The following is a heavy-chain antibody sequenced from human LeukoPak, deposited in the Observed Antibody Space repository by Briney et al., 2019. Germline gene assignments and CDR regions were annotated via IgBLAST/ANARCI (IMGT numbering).Heavy chain of an antibody. Sequence: GGSLRLSCAASGFTFSSYAMSWVRQAPGKGLEWVSAISGSGGSTYYADSVKGRFTISRDNSKNTLYLQMNSLRAEDTAVYYCAKDAITYYDILTGLDWFDPWGQGTLVTVSS. D-gene: IGHD3-9*01. J-gene: IGHJ5*02. CDR3: AKDAITYYDILTGLDWFDP. CDR2: ISGSGGST. CDR1: GFTFSSYA. V-gene: IGHV3-23*01.